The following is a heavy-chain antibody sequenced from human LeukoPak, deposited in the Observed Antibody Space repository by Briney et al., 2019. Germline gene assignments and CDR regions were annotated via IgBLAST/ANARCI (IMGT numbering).Heavy chain of an antibody. CDR1: GFGFSRYW. J-gene: IGHJ4*02. Sequence: GGSLRLSCATSGFGFSRYWMSWVRQAPGRGLEWVANMNQDGSEKHYVDSVKGRFTISRDNVKNSLYLQLNSLRVEDTAIYYCARDGAARGSGSFGDWGQGTLLTVSS. D-gene: IGHD3-10*01. CDR2: MNQDGSEK. CDR3: ARDGAARGSGSFGD. V-gene: IGHV3-7*01.